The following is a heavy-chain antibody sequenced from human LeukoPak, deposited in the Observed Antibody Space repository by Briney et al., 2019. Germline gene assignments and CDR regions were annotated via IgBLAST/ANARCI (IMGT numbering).Heavy chain of an antibody. Sequence: PGGSLRLSCRASGFNFNIYSMNWVRQAPGKGLEWVSVIRAEGDPTHYADSVKGRFTISRDNSKNMVYLQMNSLRAEDTAMYYCTRGSSGRRDNWGQGTLVTVSA. CDR3: TRGSSGRRDN. CDR2: IRAEGDPT. CDR1: GFNFNIYS. V-gene: IGHV3-23*01. D-gene: IGHD6-19*01. J-gene: IGHJ4*02.